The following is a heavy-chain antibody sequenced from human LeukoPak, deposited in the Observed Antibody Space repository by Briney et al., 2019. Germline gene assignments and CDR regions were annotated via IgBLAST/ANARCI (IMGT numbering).Heavy chain of an antibody. J-gene: IGHJ3*02. D-gene: IGHD6-19*01. V-gene: IGHV3-9*01. CDR3: AKDMSVSVRAFDI. CDR1: GFTFDDYA. Sequence: GRSLRLSCAASGFTFDDYAMHWVRQAPGKGLEWVSGISWNSGSIGYADSVKGRFTISRDNAKYSLYLQMNSLRAEDTALYYCAKDMSVSVRAFDIWGQGTMVTVSS. CDR2: ISWNSGSI.